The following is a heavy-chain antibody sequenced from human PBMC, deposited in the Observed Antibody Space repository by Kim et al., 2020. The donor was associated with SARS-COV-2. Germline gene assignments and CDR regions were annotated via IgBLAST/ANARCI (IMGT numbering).Heavy chain of an antibody. CDR2: INPNSGGT. CDR1: GYTFTGYY. CDR3: ARGIAVAVRYYYYYGMDV. D-gene: IGHD6-19*01. V-gene: IGHV1-2*04. Sequence: ASVKVSCKASGYTFTGYYMHWVRQAPGQGLEWMGWINPNSGGTNYAQKFQGWVTMTRDTSISTAYMELSRLRSDDTAVYYCARGIAVAVRYYYYYGMDVWGQGTTVTVSS. J-gene: IGHJ6*02.